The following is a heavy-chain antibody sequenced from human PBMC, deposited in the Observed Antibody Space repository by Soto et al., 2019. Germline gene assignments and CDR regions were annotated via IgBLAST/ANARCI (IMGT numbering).Heavy chain of an antibody. D-gene: IGHD6-19*01. J-gene: IGHJ4*02. Sequence: EVQLVESGGGLVQPGGSLRLSCAASGFTFSSYWMSWVRQSPGKGLEWVANIKQDGSGKYYMDSVKGRFTISRDNTKNSLYLHMNSLRAEDTAVYYCAREELGFSSGWYYFDYWGQGTLFTVSS. V-gene: IGHV3-7*05. CDR3: AREELGFSSGWYYFDY. CDR1: GFTFSSYW. CDR2: IKQDGSGK.